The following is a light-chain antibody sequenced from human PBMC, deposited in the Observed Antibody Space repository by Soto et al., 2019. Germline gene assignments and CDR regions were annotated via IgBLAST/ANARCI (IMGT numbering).Light chain of an antibody. V-gene: IGKV1-39*01. J-gene: IGKJ1*01. Sequence: DIKMTQSPSSLSASVGDRVTITCRASQRISSYLNWYQQKPGKAPKLLIYAASTLQSGVPSRFSGSGSGTAFTLTISSLQPEDFATYYCQQSYSTPRTFGQGTKVDVK. CDR1: QRISSY. CDR3: QQSYSTPRT. CDR2: AAS.